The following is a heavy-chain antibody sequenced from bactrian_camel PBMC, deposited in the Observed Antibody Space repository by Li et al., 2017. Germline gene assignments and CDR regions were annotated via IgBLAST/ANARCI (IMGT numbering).Heavy chain of an antibody. CDR3: AANVQSKRGPATYCLTDKH. J-gene: IGHJ4*01. CDR1: GYTFSSNC. V-gene: IGHV3S40*01. CDR2: VYSGGRYT. D-gene: IGHD1*01. Sequence: VQLVESGGGSVQAGGTLRLSCAASGYTFSSNCMGWFRQPPGKEREAVATVYSGGRYTNYADSVKGRFAISQDNSRNTVYLQMDSLKIEDTAVYSCAANVQSKRGPATYCLTDKHWGQGTQVTVS.